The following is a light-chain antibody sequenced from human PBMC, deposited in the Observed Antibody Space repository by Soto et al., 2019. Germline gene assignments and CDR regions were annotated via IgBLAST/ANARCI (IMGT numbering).Light chain of an antibody. J-gene: IGKJ1*01. CDR1: QRVSNNY. V-gene: IGKV3-20*01. CDR2: GAS. Sequence: EIVLTQSPGTLSLSPGERATLSCRASQRVSNNYLAWYQQKPGQAPRLLIYGASNRATGIPDRFSGSGYGTDLPLNIGSLKYEDCALYYCQKYNNWPTVKLGKGTRVDIK. CDR3: QKYNNWPTVK.